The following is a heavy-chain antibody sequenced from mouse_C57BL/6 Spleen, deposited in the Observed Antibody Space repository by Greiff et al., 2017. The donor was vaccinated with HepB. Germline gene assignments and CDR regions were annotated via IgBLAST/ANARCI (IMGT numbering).Heavy chain of an antibody. Sequence: VQLQQPGAELVKPGASVKLSCKASGYTFTSYWMQWVKPRPGQGLEWIGEIDPSDSYTNYNQKFKGKATLTVDTSSSTAYMQLSILTSEDAAVYFCSRIYDGTDVYFDVWGTGTTVTVSS. CDR3: SRIYDGTDVYFDV. CDR2: IDPSDSYT. V-gene: IGHV1-50*01. D-gene: IGHD2-1*01. J-gene: IGHJ1*03. CDR1: GYTFTSYW.